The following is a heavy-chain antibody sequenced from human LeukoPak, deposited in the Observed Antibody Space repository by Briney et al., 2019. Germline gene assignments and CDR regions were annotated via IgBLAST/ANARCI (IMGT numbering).Heavy chain of an antibody. CDR2: ISWNSGSI. Sequence: GGSLRLSCAASGFTFDDYAMHWVRQAPGKGLEWVSGISWNSGSIGYADSVKGRFTISRDNAKNSLYLQMNSLRAEDTALYYCAKGGLEMATTGFDYWGQGTLVTVSS. D-gene: IGHD5-24*01. J-gene: IGHJ4*02. CDR3: AKGGLEMATTGFDY. V-gene: IGHV3-9*01. CDR1: GFTFDDYA.